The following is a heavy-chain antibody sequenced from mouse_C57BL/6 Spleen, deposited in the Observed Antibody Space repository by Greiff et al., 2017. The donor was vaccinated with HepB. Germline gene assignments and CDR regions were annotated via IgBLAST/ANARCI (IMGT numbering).Heavy chain of an antibody. J-gene: IGHJ1*03. CDR2: ISYDGSN. Sequence: EVQLQQSGPGLVKPSQSLSLTCSVTGYSITSGYYWNWIRQFPGNKLEWMGYISYDGSNNYNPSLKNRISITRDTSKNQFFLKLNSVTTEDTATYYCARGGRMYFEVWGTGTTVTVSS. CDR1: GYSITSGYY. CDR3: ARGGRMYFEV. V-gene: IGHV3-6*01.